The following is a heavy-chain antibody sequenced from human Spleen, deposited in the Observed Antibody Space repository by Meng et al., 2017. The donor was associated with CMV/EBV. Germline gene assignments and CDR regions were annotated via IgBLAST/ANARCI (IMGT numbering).Heavy chain of an antibody. D-gene: IGHD3-3*01. CDR3: VGGTIFGVVIRSNYYGMDV. CDR2: IDPNGGGT. Sequence: ASVKVSCKASEYTFTAYYIHWVRQAPGQGLEWMGWIDPNGGGTNYAQKFQDRVTMTSDTSIRTAYMELSSLRSEDTAVYYCVGGTIFGVVIRSNYYGMDVWGQGTTVTVSS. CDR1: EYTFTAYY. J-gene: IGHJ6*02. V-gene: IGHV1-2*02.